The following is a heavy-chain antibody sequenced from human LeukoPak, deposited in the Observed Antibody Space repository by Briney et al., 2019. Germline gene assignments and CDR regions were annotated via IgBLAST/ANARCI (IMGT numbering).Heavy chain of an antibody. CDR1: GGSFSGYY. J-gene: IGHJ6*03. V-gene: IGHV3-7*01. Sequence: ETLSLTCAVYGGSFSGYYWSWIRQPPGKGLEWVANIKQDGSEKYYVDSVKGRFTISRDNAKNSLYLQMNSLRAEDTAVYYCAREGSDWNYYYYMDVWGKGTTVTISS. CDR2: IKQDGSEK. D-gene: IGHD6-19*01. CDR3: AREGSDWNYYYYMDV.